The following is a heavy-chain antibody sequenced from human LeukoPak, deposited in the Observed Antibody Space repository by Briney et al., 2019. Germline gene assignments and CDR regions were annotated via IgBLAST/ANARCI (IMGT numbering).Heavy chain of an antibody. CDR3: ARVDYYDTHYGMDV. J-gene: IGHJ6*02. CDR1: GFTFSSYW. D-gene: IGHD3-22*01. Sequence: HPGGSLRLSCAASGFTFSSYWMSWVRQAPGKGLEWVANIKQDGSEKYYVDSVKGRFTISRDNAKNSLYLQMNSLRAKDTAVYYCARVDYYDTHYGMDVWGQGTTVTVSS. V-gene: IGHV3-7*01. CDR2: IKQDGSEK.